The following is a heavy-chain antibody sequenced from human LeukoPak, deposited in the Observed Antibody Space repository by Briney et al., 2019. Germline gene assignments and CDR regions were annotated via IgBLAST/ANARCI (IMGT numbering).Heavy chain of an antibody. D-gene: IGHD4-17*01. CDR1: GFTFSSYE. CDR2: ISSSGSTI. Sequence: GGSLRLSCAASGFTFSSYEMNWVRQATGKGLEWVSYISSSGSTIYYADSVKGRFTISRDNAKNSLYLHMNSLRAEDTAVYYCARVDRIYGDYYYFDYWGQGTLVTVSS. CDR3: ARVDRIYGDYYYFDY. V-gene: IGHV3-48*03. J-gene: IGHJ4*02.